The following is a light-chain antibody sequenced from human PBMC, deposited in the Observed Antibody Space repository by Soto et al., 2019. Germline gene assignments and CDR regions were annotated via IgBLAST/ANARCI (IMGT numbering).Light chain of an antibody. Sequence: DIQMIQSPSTLSASVGDRVTITCRASQSISSWLAWYQQKPGKAPKLLIYDASSLESGVPSRFSGSGSGTEFTLTISSLQPDDFATYYCQQYNSYSPTFGGGTKVDIK. J-gene: IGKJ4*01. CDR2: DAS. V-gene: IGKV1-5*01. CDR1: QSISSW. CDR3: QQYNSYSPT.